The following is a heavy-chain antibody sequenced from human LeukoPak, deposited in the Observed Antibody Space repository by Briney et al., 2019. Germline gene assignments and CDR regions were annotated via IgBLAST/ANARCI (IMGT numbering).Heavy chain of an antibody. J-gene: IGHJ5*02. CDR1: GFTFSSFA. V-gene: IGHV3-7*01. Sequence: PGGSLRLSCAASGFTFSSFAMSWVRQAPGKGLEWVANIEQDGSEKYYVDSVKGRFTISRDNAKNSLYLQMNSLRAEDTAVYYCARNTLGDWGYWFDPWGQGTLVTVSS. D-gene: IGHD2-21*02. CDR2: IEQDGSEK. CDR3: ARNTLGDWGYWFDP.